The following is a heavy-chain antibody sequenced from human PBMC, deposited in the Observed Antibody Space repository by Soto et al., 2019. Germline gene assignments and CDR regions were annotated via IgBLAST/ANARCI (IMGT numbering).Heavy chain of an antibody. CDR2: VYYTGST. CDR1: GGSISSYR. Sequence: SETLSLTCTVSGGSISSYRWSWIRQAPGKGLEWIGYVYYTGSTYYNPSLMSRLTISVDTSKNQFSLKLTSVTAAETAVYYCVRTARQGAVAPHWFDRWGQGTQVTVSS. D-gene: IGHD2-21*02. V-gene: IGHV4-30-4*01. J-gene: IGHJ5*02. CDR3: VRTARQGAVAPHWFDR.